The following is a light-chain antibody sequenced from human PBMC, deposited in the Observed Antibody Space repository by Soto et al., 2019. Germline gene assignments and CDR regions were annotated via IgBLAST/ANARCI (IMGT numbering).Light chain of an antibody. Sequence: QSALTQPASVSGSPGQSITISCTGTSSDIGRYTYVSWYQQHPGKAPKLMIYDVSDRPSGVSNRFSGSKSGNTASLTISGLQTEDEADYYCGSYTSSSALVVFGTGTKVTVL. J-gene: IGLJ1*01. CDR3: GSYTSSSALVV. CDR1: SSDIGRYTY. CDR2: DVS. V-gene: IGLV2-14*03.